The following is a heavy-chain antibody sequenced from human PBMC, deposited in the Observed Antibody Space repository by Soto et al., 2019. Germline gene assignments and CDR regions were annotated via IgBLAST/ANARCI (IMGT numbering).Heavy chain of an antibody. J-gene: IGHJ3*02. Sequence: ASVKVSCKASGGTFSSYAISWVRQAPGQGLEWMGGIIPIFGTANYAQKFQGRVTITADESTSTAYMELSSLRSEDTAVYYCARYPGPIGRPAFDILGQGTMVTVS. CDR2: IIPIFGTA. CDR3: ARYPGPIGRPAFDI. CDR1: GGTFSSYA. V-gene: IGHV1-69*13.